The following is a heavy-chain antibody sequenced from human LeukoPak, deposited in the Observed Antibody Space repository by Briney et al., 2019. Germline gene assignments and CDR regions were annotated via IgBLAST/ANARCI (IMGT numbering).Heavy chain of an antibody. CDR1: GGSISSYY. J-gene: IGHJ4*02. Sequence: ASETLSLTCTVSGGSISSYYWSWIRQPAGKGLEWIGRIYTSGSTNYNPSLKSRVTMSVDTSKNQFSLKLSSVTAADTAVYYCAREGAGYYDSTYADWGQGTLVTVSS. D-gene: IGHD3-22*01. CDR2: IYTSGST. V-gene: IGHV4-4*07. CDR3: AREGAGYYDSTYAD.